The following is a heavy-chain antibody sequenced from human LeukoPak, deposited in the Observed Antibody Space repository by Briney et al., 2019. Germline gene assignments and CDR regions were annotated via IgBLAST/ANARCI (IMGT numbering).Heavy chain of an antibody. CDR1: GFTFSSYG. Sequence: GGSLRLSCAASGFTFSSYGMHRVRQAPGKGLEWVAVIWYDGSNKYYADSVKGRFTISRDNSKNTLYLQMNSLRAEDTAVYYCARDGTTVDSYYYYYYGMDVWGQGTTVTVSS. D-gene: IGHD4-17*01. V-gene: IGHV3-33*01. CDR3: ARDGTTVDSYYYYYYGMDV. CDR2: IWYDGSNK. J-gene: IGHJ6*02.